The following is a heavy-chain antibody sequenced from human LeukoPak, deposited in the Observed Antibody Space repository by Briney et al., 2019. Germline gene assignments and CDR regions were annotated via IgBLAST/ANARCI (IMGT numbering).Heavy chain of an antibody. J-gene: IGHJ3*02. CDR3: ASYLQYDAFDI. Sequence: GGSLRLSCAASGFTFSSYGMHWVRQAPGKGLEWVAVIWYDGSNKYYADSVKGRFTISRDNSKSTLYLQMNSLRAEDTAVYYCASYLQYDAFDIWGQGTMVTVSS. CDR2: IWYDGSNK. D-gene: IGHD4-11*01. CDR1: GFTFSSYG. V-gene: IGHV3-33*01.